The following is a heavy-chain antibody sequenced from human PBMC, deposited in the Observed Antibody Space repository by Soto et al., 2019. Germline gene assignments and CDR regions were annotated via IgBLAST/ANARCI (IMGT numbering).Heavy chain of an antibody. CDR1: GFTFSSYA. V-gene: IGHV3-23*01. CDR2: ISGSGGST. CDR3: AKDKGSGKKSYYFDY. Sequence: PGGSLRLSCAASGFTFSSYAMSWFRQAPGKGLEWVSAISGSGGSTYYADSVKGRFTISRDNSKNTLYLQMNSLRAEDTAVYYCAKDKGSGKKSYYFDYWGQGTLVTVSS. J-gene: IGHJ4*02. D-gene: IGHD3-10*01.